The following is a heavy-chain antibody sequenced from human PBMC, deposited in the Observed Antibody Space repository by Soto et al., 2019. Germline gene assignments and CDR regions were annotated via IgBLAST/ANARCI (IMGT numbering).Heavy chain of an antibody. D-gene: IGHD2-2*01. Sequence: GWVXGSLKCSFYTVTSYGIGCFLQAPGQGLDWMGWISGYNGDTNYAQKLQDRVTMTTDTSTSTAYMELRSLRSDDTAVYYCARDNCSRIKCNNPRTHWFETRGPATLV. J-gene: IGHJ5*02. CDR3: ARDNCSRIKCNNPRTHWFET. CDR1: FYTVTSYG. V-gene: IGHV1-18*04. CDR2: ISGYNGDT.